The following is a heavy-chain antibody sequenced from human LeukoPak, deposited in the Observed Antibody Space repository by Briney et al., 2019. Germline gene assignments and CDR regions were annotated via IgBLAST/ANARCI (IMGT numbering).Heavy chain of an antibody. CDR3: ASPAKYSDTWYFDY. J-gene: IGHJ4*02. D-gene: IGHD6-6*01. CDR2: IKGDGSEK. CDR1: GFTFSSYW. V-gene: IGHV3-7*01. Sequence: GESLRLSCAASGFTFSSYWMSWVRQAPGKGLEWVANIKGDGSEKCYVDSVKGRFTISRDNAKNSLYLQMNSLRAEDTAVYYCASPAKYSDTWYFDYWGQGTLVTVSS.